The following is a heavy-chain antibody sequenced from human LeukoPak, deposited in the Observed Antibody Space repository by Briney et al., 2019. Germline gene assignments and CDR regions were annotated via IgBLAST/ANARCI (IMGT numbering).Heavy chain of an antibody. J-gene: IGHJ6*02. CDR2: IYYSGST. Sequence: TSETLSLTCTVSGGSISSYYWSWIRQPPGKGLEWIGYIYYSGSTNYNPSLKSRVTISVDTSKNQFSLKLSSVTAADTAVYYCARDHHPITDCSGGSCYSVYYYYYGMDVWGQGTTVTVSS. CDR1: GGSISSYY. V-gene: IGHV4-59*12. CDR3: ARDHHPITDCSGGSCYSVYYYYYGMDV. D-gene: IGHD2-15*01.